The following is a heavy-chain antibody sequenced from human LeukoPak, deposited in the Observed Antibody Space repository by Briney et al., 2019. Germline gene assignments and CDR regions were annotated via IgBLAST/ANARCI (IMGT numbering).Heavy chain of an antibody. V-gene: IGHV1-2*02. CDR2: INPNSGGT. J-gene: IGHJ4*02. CDR3: GRLFGIAAAGPDY. Sequence: ASVKVSCKASGYTFTGYYMHWVRQAPGQGLEWMGWINPNSGGTNYAQKFQGRVTMTRDTSISTAYMELSRLRSDDTAVYYCGRLFGIAAAGPDYWGQGTLVTVSS. D-gene: IGHD6-13*01. CDR1: GYTFTGYY.